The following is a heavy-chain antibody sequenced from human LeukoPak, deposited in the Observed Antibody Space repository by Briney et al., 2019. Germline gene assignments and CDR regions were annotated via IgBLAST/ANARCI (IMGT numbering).Heavy chain of an antibody. V-gene: IGHV3-7*03. CDR3: ASQPAAADVDY. Sequence: PGGSLRPSCAASRFTFSSYWMTWVRQAPGKGLEWVANIKPDGSKKSYVDSVKGRFTISRDNAKNSLYLQMNSLRADDTGVYYCASQPAAADVDYWGQGTLVTVSS. CDR2: IKPDGSKK. D-gene: IGHD2-2*01. J-gene: IGHJ4*02. CDR1: RFTFSSYW.